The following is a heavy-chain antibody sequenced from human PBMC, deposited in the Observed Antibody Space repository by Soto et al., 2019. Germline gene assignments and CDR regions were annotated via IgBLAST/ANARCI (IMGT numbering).Heavy chain of an antibody. CDR1: GGTFSSYA. Sequence: QVQLVQSGAEVKKPGSSVKISCKASGGTFSSYAISWVRQDPGQGLEWMGGIIPISGTANYAQKFQGRVTITADESTGTAYMELSSLRSEDTAVYYCARSQGSSTSLAIYYYYYYGMDAWGQGTTVTVSS. CDR2: IIPISGTA. D-gene: IGHD2-2*01. V-gene: IGHV1-69*19. J-gene: IGHJ6*02. CDR3: ARSQGSSTSLAIYYYYYYGMDA.